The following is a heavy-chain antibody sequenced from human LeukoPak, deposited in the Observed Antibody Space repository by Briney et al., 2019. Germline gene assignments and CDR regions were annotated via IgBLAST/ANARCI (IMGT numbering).Heavy chain of an antibody. CDR1: GGTFSSYA. CDR3: ARDPGTAAGTLDY. V-gene: IGHV1-69*06. D-gene: IGHD6-13*01. Sequence: GASVKVSCKASGGTFSSYAISWVRQAPGQGLEWMGGIIPIFGTANYAQKFQGRVTITADKSTSTAYMDLRNLRFDDTAVYHCARDPGTAAGTLDYWGQGTLVTVSS. J-gene: IGHJ4*02. CDR2: IIPIFGTA.